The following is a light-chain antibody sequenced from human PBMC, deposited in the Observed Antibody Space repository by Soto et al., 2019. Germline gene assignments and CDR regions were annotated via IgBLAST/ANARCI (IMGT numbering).Light chain of an antibody. CDR1: QSISSW. CDR2: KAS. V-gene: IGKV1-5*03. J-gene: IGKJ1*01. Sequence: DIPMTQSPSTLSASVGDRVTFTCRASQSISSWLAWYQQKPGKAPKLLIYKASSLKSGVPSRFSGSGSATEFTLTISSLQPDDFATYYCQQYHSSWTFGQGTKVEIK. CDR3: QQYHSSWT.